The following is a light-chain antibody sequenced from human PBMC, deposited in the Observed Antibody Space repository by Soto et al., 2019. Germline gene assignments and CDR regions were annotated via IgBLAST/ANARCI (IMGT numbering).Light chain of an antibody. CDR2: VNNDGSH. J-gene: IGLJ2*01. CDR1: SGHSNYA. Sequence: LVLTQSPSASASLGASVKLTCTLSSGHSNYAIAWHQQQPEKGPRYLMKVNNDGSHSKGDGIPDRFSGSSSGAERYLTISSLQSEDEADYYCQTWGTSVVFGGGTKVTVL. CDR3: QTWGTSVV. V-gene: IGLV4-69*01.